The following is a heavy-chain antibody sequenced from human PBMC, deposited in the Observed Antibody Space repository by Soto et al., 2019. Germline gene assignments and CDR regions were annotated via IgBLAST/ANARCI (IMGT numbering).Heavy chain of an antibody. D-gene: IGHD2-2*01. V-gene: IGHV3-23*01. J-gene: IGHJ3*02. CDR2: ISGSGGST. Sequence: EVQLLESGGGLVQPGGSLRLSCAASGFTFSSYAMSWVRQAPGKGLEWVSAISGSGGSTYYADSVKGRFTISRDNSKNTLYLQMNSLRAEDTAVYYCAKDSGTYIVVVPASWCAFDIWGQGTMVTVSS. CDR1: GFTFSSYA. CDR3: AKDSGTYIVVVPASWCAFDI.